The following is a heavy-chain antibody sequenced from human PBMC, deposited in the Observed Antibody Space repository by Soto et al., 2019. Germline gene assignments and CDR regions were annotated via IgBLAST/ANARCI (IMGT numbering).Heavy chain of an antibody. CDR2: INHSGST. V-gene: IGHV4-34*01. CDR3: ARERAAETHYYYMDV. CDR1: GGSFSGYY. D-gene: IGHD2-15*01. J-gene: IGHJ6*03. Sequence: SETLSLTCAVYGGSFSGYYWSWIRQPPGKGLEWIGEINHSGSTNYNPSLKSRVTISVDTSKNQFSLKLSSVTAADTAVYYCARERAAETHYYYMDVWGKGTTVTVSS.